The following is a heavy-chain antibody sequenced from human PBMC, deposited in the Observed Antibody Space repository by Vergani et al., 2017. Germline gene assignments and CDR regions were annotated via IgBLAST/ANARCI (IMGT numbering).Heavy chain of an antibody. D-gene: IGHD3-3*01. Sequence: QVQLVESGGGVVQPGRSLRLSCAASGFTFSSYGMHWVRQAPGKGLEWVAVIWYDGSNKYYADSVKGRFTISRDNSKNTLYLQMNSLRAEDTAVYYCARDLYDCWSGYGEDNWFDPWGQGTLVTVSS. CDR1: GFTFSSYG. CDR2: IWYDGSNK. V-gene: IGHV3-33*01. J-gene: IGHJ5*02. CDR3: ARDLYDCWSGYGEDNWFDP.